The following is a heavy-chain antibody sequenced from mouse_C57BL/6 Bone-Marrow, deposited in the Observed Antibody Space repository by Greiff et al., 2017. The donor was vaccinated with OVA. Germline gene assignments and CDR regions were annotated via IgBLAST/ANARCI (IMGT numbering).Heavy chain of an antibody. CDR1: GYAFSSYW. Sequence: VQLQESGAELVKPGASVKISCKASGYAFSSYWMNWVKQRPGKGLEWIGQIYPGDGDTNYNGKFKGKATLTADKSSSTAYMQLSSLTSEDSAVYFCARRQLRRGFAYWGQGTLVTVSA. V-gene: IGHV1-80*01. CDR2: IYPGDGDT. J-gene: IGHJ3*01. CDR3: ARRQLRRGFAY. D-gene: IGHD3-2*02.